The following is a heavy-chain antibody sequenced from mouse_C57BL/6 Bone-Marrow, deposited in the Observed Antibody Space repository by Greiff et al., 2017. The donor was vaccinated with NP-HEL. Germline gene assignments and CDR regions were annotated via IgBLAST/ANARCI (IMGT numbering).Heavy chain of an antibody. CDR1: GYAFSSYW. J-gene: IGHJ4*01. D-gene: IGHD2-4*01. Sequence: QVQLQQSGAELVKPGASVKISCKASGYAFSSYWMNWVKQRPGKGLEWIGQIYPGDGDTNYNGKFKGKATLTADKSSSTAYMQLSSLTSEDSAVYFCARGIYYDYDDAMDYWGQGTSVTVSS. CDR2: IYPGDGDT. CDR3: ARGIYYDYDDAMDY. V-gene: IGHV1-80*01.